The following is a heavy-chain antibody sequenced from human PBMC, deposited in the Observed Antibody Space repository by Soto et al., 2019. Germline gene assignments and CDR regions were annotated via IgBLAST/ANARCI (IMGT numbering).Heavy chain of an antibody. CDR1: GFVFTNVW. J-gene: IGHJ4*02. CDR2: IDTSGHST. CDR3: AKDSWYFDL. D-gene: IGHD6-13*01. V-gene: IGHV3-74*01. Sequence: PVGSLRLSCEASGFVFTNVWMHWVRHVPGKGLVWVARIDTSGHSTNYAESVKGRFTISRDNAKNTVSLQMNSLRVEDTGVYYCAKDSWYFDLWSQGSQVTVSS.